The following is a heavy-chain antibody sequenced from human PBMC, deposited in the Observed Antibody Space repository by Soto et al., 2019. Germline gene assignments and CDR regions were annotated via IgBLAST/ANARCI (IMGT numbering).Heavy chain of an antibody. D-gene: IGHD4-17*01. V-gene: IGHV4-4*02. J-gene: IGHJ3*02. CDR1: GGSISSSNW. CDR2: IYHSGST. CDR3: ARSPYGPPGAFDI. Sequence: PSETLSLTCAVSGGSISSSNWWSWVRQPPGKGLEWIGEIYHSGSTNYNPSLKSRVTISVDKSKNQFSLKLSSVTAADTAVYYCARSPYGPPGAFDIWGQGTMVTVSS.